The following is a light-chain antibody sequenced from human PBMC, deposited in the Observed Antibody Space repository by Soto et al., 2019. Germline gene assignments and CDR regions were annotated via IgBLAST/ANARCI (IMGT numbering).Light chain of an antibody. Sequence: EIVLTQSPATLSLSPGERATLSCRASQSVSSYLAWYQQKPEQAPRLLIYDASNRATGIPARFSGSGSGTDFTLTISSLEPEDFAVYYCQQRTNWPGFGGGTKVEIK. CDR1: QSVSSY. J-gene: IGKJ4*01. CDR3: QQRTNWPG. CDR2: DAS. V-gene: IGKV3-11*01.